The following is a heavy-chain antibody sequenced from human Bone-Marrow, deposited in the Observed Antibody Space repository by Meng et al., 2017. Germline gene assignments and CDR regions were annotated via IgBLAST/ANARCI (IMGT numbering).Heavy chain of an antibody. Sequence: GESLKISCAASGFTFSSYSMNWVRQAPGKGLEWVSSISSNSNYIYYADSVKGRFTISRDNAKNPLYLQMNSLRAEDTAVYYCARVDVIGMFFDSWGQGTRVTVSS. D-gene: IGHD3-22*01. J-gene: IGHJ4*02. CDR2: ISSNSNYI. CDR3: ARVDVIGMFFDS. V-gene: IGHV3-21*01. CDR1: GFTFSSYS.